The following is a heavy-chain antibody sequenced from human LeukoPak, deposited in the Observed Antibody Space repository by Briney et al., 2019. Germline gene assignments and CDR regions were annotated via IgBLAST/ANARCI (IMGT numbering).Heavy chain of an antibody. CDR3: TTDFVPPHRHDY. CDR2: IKSKTDGGTT. D-gene: IGHD6-6*01. CDR1: GFTFSNAW. Sequence: GGSPRLSCAASGFTFSNAWMSWVRQAPGKGLEWVGRIKSKTDGGTTDYAAPVKGRFTISRDDSKNTLYLQMNSLKTEDTAVYYCTTDFVPPHRHDYWGQGTLATVSS. J-gene: IGHJ4*02. V-gene: IGHV3-15*01.